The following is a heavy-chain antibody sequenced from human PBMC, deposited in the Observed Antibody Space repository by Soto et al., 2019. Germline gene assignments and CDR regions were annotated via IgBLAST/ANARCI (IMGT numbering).Heavy chain of an antibody. Sequence: GGSLRLSCAASGFTFSSYWMSWVRQAPGKGLEWVANIKQDGSEKYYVDSVKGRFTISRDNAKNSLYLQMNSLRAEDTAVYYCATYDYIWGSPFDYWGQGTLVTVSS. J-gene: IGHJ4*02. CDR3: ATYDYIWGSPFDY. CDR2: IKQDGSEK. D-gene: IGHD3-16*01. CDR1: GFTFSSYW. V-gene: IGHV3-7*01.